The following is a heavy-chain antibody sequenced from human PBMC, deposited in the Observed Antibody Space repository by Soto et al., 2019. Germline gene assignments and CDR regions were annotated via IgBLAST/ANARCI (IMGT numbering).Heavy chain of an antibody. J-gene: IGHJ2*01. CDR2: IYYSGST. CDR3: ARLVRGYSGYDNWYFDL. V-gene: IGHV4-39*01. Sequence: SETLSLTCTVSGGSISSSRYYWGWIRQPPGKGLEWIGSIYYSGSTYYNPSLKSRVTISVDTSKNQFSLKLSSVTAADTAVYYCARLVRGYSGYDNWYFDLWGRGTLVTVS. CDR1: GGSISSSRYY. D-gene: IGHD5-12*01.